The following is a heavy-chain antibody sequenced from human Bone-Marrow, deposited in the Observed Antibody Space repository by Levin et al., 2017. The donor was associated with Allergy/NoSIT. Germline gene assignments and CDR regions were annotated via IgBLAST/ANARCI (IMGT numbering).Heavy chain of an antibody. J-gene: IGHJ6*04. CDR1: GGSFSGYY. D-gene: IGHD5-12*01. CDR3: ARRGYSGYMDV. CDR2: ISDSGNT. Sequence: SQTLSLTCAVYGGSFSGYYWNWIRQPPGKGLEWIGEISDSGNTNYNPSLKSRVTITVDTSKKQFSLMLSSVTAADTAVYYCARRGYSGYMDVWGKGTTVTVSS. V-gene: IGHV4-34*01.